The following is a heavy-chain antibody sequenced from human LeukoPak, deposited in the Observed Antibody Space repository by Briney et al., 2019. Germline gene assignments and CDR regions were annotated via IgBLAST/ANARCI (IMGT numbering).Heavy chain of an antibody. V-gene: IGHV3-33*01. CDR2: VWYDESLK. CDR1: GFTFSTYG. J-gene: IGHJ6*03. CDR3: ATYLDV. Sequence: GGSLRLSCAASGFTFSTYGMHWVRQAPGKGLEWVAVVWYDESLKYYASSVKGRFTISRDNSKNTLFLQLNSLRAEDTAVYYCATYLDVWGTGTTVIVSS.